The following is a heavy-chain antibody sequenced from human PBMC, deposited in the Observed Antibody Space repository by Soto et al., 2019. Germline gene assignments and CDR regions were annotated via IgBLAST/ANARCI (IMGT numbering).Heavy chain of an antibody. D-gene: IGHD3-22*01. CDR3: ARDGIGSGSYYGIVY. J-gene: IGHJ4*02. CDR2: IYYSGST. Sequence: SETLSLTCTVSGGSISSGGYYWSWIRQHPGKGLEWIGYIYYSGSTYYNPSLKSRVTISVDTSKNQFSLKLSSVTAADTAIYHCARDGIGSGSYYGIVYWGQGTLVTVSS. CDR1: GGSISSGGYY. V-gene: IGHV4-31*03.